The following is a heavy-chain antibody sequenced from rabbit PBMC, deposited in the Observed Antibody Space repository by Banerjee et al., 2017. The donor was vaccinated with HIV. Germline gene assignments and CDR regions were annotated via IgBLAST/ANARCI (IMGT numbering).Heavy chain of an antibody. CDR3: ARDYVVSYVGYGYGADL. J-gene: IGHJ4*01. D-gene: IGHD6-1*01. CDR1: GFSFSSSYY. Sequence: QEQLEESGGGLVQPEGSLTLTCTASGFSFSSSYYMCWVRQAPGKGLEWIGCIYTGSGSTYYASWAKGRFTISKTSSTTVTLQMTSLTAADTATYFCARDYVVSYVGYGYGADLWGQGTLATVS. V-gene: IGHV1S45*01. CDR2: IYTGSGST.